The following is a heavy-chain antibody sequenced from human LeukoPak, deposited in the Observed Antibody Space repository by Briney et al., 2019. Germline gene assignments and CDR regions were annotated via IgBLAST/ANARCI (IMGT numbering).Heavy chain of an antibody. J-gene: IGHJ4*02. D-gene: IGHD4-17*01. Sequence: SETLSLTCTVSGGSVSSGSYYWSWVRQPPGKGLEWIGEIYHSGSTNYNPSLKSRVTISVDKSKNQFSLKLSSVTAADTAVYYCARVGAHYGDYRDYWGQGTLVIVSS. V-gene: IGHV4-39*07. CDR1: GGSVSSGSYY. CDR3: ARVGAHYGDYRDY. CDR2: IYHSGST.